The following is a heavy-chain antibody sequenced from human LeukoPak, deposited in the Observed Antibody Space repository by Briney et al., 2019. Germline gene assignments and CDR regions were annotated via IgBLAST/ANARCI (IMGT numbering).Heavy chain of an antibody. J-gene: IGHJ4*02. D-gene: IGHD5-12*01. CDR3: AGHPGYHNNFDY. CDR2: ITSSGTTK. CDR1: GFTFSDYY. Sequence: GGSLRLSCAASGFTFSDYYMSWIRQAPGKGLEWISYITSSGTTKKYADSVRGRFTISRDNAKNSLYLQMNSLRAEDTAVYYCAGHPGYHNNFDYWGQGTLVTVSS. V-gene: IGHV3-11*04.